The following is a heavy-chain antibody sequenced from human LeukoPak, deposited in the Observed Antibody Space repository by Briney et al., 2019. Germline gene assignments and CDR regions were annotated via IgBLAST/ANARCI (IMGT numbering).Heavy chain of an antibody. CDR2: INPNSGGT. CDR1: GYTFTGYY. Sequence: SVKVSCKASGYTFTGYYMHWVRQAPGQGLEWMGWINPNSGGTNYAQKFQGRVTMTRDTSTSTAYMELSRLRSDDTAVYYCARSYYYDSSGYQINAFDIWGQGTMVTVSS. CDR3: ARSYYYDSSGYQINAFDI. J-gene: IGHJ3*02. D-gene: IGHD3-22*01. V-gene: IGHV1-2*02.